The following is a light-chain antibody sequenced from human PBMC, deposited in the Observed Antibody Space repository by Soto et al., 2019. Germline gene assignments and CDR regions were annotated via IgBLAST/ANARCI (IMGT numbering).Light chain of an antibody. V-gene: IGLV2-8*01. CDR1: SSDVGSYDY. Sequence: QSALTQPPSASGSPGQSVTISCTGTSSDVGSYDYVSWYQQHPGKAPKLIISEVNNRPPGVPDRFSGSKSGNTASLTVSGLQAEDEDDYYYSSCGGIGKCNDVFGTGTKLTVL. J-gene: IGLJ1*01. CDR2: EVN. CDR3: SSCGGIGKCNDV.